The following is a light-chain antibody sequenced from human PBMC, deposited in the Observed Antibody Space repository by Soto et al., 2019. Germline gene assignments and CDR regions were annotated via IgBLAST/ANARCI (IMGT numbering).Light chain of an antibody. CDR1: QSVSSSY. CDR2: GAS. Sequence: EIVLTQSPGTLSLSPGERATLSCRASQSVSSSYLAWHQQKPGQAPRLLIYGASSRATGIPDRFSGSGSGTDFPLTISRLEPEDVAVYYCQQYGSSPPWTFGQGTKVEIK. J-gene: IGKJ1*01. V-gene: IGKV3-20*01. CDR3: QQYGSSPPWT.